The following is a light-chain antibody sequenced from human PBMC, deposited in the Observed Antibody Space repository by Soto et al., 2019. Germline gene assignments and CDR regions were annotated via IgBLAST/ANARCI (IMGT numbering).Light chain of an antibody. CDR2: TAS. CDR1: QGISGY. Sequence: IQLTQSPSFLSASIGDRVTITCRTSQGISGYLAWYQQKPGKAPKLLIYTASTLQSGVPSRFSGSGSETEFTLTISSLQPEDFATYYCQQLNNYPITFGQGTRLEIK. V-gene: IGKV1-9*01. CDR3: QQLNNYPIT. J-gene: IGKJ5*01.